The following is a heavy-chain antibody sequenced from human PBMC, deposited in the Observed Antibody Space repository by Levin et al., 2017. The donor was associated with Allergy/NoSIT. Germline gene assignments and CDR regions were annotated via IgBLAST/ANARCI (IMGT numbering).Heavy chain of an antibody. D-gene: IGHD3-10*01. V-gene: IGHV4-4*02. CDR2: VSPRGTT. J-gene: IGHJ4*02. Sequence: SETLSLTCAVSGGSLSSSDWWSWVRQPPGKGLEWIGEVSPRGTTNYNPSLKSRVTISVDKSRNQFSLKLSSVTAADTAVYYCARGTSKVRGEGFFDYWGQGTLVTVSS. CDR3: ARGTSKVRGEGFFDY. CDR1: GGSLSSSDW.